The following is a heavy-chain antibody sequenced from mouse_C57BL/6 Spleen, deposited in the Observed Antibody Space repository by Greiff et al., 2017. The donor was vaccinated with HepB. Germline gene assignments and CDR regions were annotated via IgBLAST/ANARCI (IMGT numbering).Heavy chain of an antibody. CDR2: IHPNSGST. V-gene: IGHV1-64*01. Sequence: QVQLQQPGAELVKPGASVKLSCKASGYTFTSYWMHWVKQRPGQGLEWIGMIHPNSGSTNYNEKFKSKATLTVDKSSSTAYMQLSSLTSEDSAVYYCVYYDYDSAYWGQGTLVTVSA. D-gene: IGHD2-4*01. CDR3: VYYDYDSAY. J-gene: IGHJ3*01. CDR1: GYTFTSYW.